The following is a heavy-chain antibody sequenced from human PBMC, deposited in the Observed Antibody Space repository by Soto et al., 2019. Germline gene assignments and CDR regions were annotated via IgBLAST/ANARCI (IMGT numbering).Heavy chain of an antibody. CDR1: GYTFTCYY. Sequence: AASVKVSCKASGYTFTCYYMHWVRQAPGQGLEWMGWINPNSGGTNYAQKFQGWVTMTRDTSTSTAYMELSRLRSDDTAVYYCARDLYCSGGSCGHDAFDVWGQGTVVTVSS. D-gene: IGHD2-15*01. J-gene: IGHJ3*01. CDR2: INPNSGGT. V-gene: IGHV1-2*04. CDR3: ARDLYCSGGSCGHDAFDV.